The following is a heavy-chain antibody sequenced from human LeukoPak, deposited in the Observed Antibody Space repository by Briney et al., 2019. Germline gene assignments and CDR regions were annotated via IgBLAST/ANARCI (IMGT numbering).Heavy chain of an antibody. CDR1: GGSISSYY. CDR3: ARGRPYYYGSGSYWRPLGGLNWFDP. Sequence: SETLSLTCTVSGGSISSYYWSWIRQPPGKGLEWIGYIYYSGSTNYNPSLKSRVTISVDTSKNQFSLKLSSVTAADTAVYYCARGRPYYYGSGSYWRPLGGLNWFDPWGQGTLVTVSS. J-gene: IGHJ5*02. D-gene: IGHD3-10*01. V-gene: IGHV4-59*12. CDR2: IYYSGST.